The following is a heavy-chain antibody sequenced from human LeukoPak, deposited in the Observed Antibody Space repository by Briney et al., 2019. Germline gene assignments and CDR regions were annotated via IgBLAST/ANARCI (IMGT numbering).Heavy chain of an antibody. J-gene: IGHJ4*02. CDR1: GFTFSSYG. CDR3: AKDNYYGSSAVIDY. Sequence: GGSLRLSCAGSGFTFSSYGMHWVRQAPGKGLEWVAVISYDGSNKYYADSVKGRFTISRDNSKNTLFLQMNSLRAGDTATFYCAKDNYYGSSAVIDYWGQGALVTVSS. D-gene: IGHD3-22*01. CDR2: ISYDGSNK. V-gene: IGHV3-30*18.